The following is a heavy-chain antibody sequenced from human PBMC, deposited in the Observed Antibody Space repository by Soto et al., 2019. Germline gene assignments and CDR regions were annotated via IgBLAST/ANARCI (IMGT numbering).Heavy chain of an antibody. V-gene: IGHV3-30*03. Sequence: QVQLVESGGGVVQPGRSLRLSCAASGFTFSSYGMHWVRQAPGKGLEWVAVVSYDGSNQNYADSVKGRFTISRDNSKNTLYLQMNILRAEDSAVYYCATSLSSSANFDYWGQGTLVTVSS. J-gene: IGHJ4*02. CDR3: ATSLSSSANFDY. CDR2: VSYDGSNQ. D-gene: IGHD6-13*01. CDR1: GFTFSSYG.